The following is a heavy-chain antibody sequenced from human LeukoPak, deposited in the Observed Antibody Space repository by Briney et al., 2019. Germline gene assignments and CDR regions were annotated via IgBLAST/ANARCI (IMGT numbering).Heavy chain of an antibody. CDR1: GGSISSYY. Sequence: SETLSLTCTVSGGSISSYYWSWIRQPAGKGLEWIGRIYTSRSTNYNPSLKSRVTMSVDTSKNQFSLKLSSVTAADTAVYYCARGGIAAAGMAEAFDIWGQGTMVTVSS. CDR2: IYTSRST. D-gene: IGHD6-13*01. V-gene: IGHV4-4*07. J-gene: IGHJ3*02. CDR3: ARGGIAAAGMAEAFDI.